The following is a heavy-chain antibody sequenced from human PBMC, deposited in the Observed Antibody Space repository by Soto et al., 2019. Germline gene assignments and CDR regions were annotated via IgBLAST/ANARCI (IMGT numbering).Heavy chain of an antibody. CDR1: EYTFTSYY. D-gene: IGHD1-26*01. Sequence: AASVKVSCKASEYTFTSYYMHWVRQAPGQGLEWMGIINPSGSSTSYAQNFQGRVTMTRDTSTSTVYMELSSLRSEDTADYYCASGRVGATPLYYYAMDVWGQGTTVTVS. CDR2: INPSGSST. CDR3: ASGRVGATPLYYYAMDV. V-gene: IGHV1-46*01. J-gene: IGHJ6*02.